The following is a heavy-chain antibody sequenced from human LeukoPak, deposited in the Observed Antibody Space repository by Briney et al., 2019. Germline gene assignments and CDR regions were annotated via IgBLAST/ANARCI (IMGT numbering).Heavy chain of an antibody. D-gene: IGHD6-19*01. V-gene: IGHV3-20*04. CDR2: INWNGGST. CDR1: GSTFDDYG. J-gene: IGHJ4*02. Sequence: GGSLRLSCAASGSTFDDYGMSWVRQAPGKGLEWVSGINWNGGSTGYADSVKGRFTISRDNSKNTLYLQMNSLRAEDTAVYYCAKAGGGLVSPFDYWGQGTLVTVSS. CDR3: AKAGGGLVSPFDY.